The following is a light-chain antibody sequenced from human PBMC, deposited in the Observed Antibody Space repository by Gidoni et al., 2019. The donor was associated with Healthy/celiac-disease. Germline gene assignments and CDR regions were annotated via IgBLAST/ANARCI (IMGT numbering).Light chain of an antibody. J-gene: IGKJ3*01. CDR1: QDISNY. Sequence: DTQMTQSPSSLSAAVADRVTITCQASQDISNYLNWYQQKPGKAPKLLIYDASNLETGVPSRFSGSGSGTDFTFTISSLQPEDIATYYCQQYDNLPLTFGPGTKVEIK. CDR3: QQYDNLPLT. CDR2: DAS. V-gene: IGKV1-33*01.